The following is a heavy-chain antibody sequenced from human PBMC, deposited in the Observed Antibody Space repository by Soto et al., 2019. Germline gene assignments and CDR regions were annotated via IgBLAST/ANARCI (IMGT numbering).Heavy chain of an antibody. D-gene: IGHD3-16*02. V-gene: IGHV3-30-3*01. CDR2: ISYDGSNK. CDR3: ARDMMITLGGVISGYFDY. Sequence: QVQLVESGGGVVQPGRSLRLSCAASGFTFSSYAMHWVRQAPGKGLEWVAVISYDGSNKYYADSVKGRFTISRDNSKNTRYLQMSCLRAEATAVYSWARDMMITLGGVISGYFDYWGQGTLLTVSS. J-gene: IGHJ4*02. CDR1: GFTFSSYA.